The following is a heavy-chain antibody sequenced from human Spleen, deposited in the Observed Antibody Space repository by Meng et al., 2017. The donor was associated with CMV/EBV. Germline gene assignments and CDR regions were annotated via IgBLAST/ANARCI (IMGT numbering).Heavy chain of an antibody. J-gene: IGHJ4*02. V-gene: IGHV1-2*02. CDR3: ARDNNWGPDY. D-gene: IGHD7-27*01. CDR1: GYTFTGYY. CDR2: INPNSGGT. Sequence: ASVKVSCKASGYTFTGYYMHWVRQAPGQGLEWMGWINPNSGGTNYAQKFQGRVTLTRDTSINIGYMELTRLTSDDTAVYYCARDNNWGPDYWGQGTLVTVSS.